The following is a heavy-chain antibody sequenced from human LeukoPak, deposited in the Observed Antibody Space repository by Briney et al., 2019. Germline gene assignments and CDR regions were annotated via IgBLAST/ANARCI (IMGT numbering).Heavy chain of an antibody. CDR1: GGSISSYY. D-gene: IGHD3-16*01. CDR2: IYSSGNT. Sequence: NPSETLSLTCTVSGGSISSYYWSWLRQPPGKGLEWIGYIYSSGNTDYNPSLKSRVTISVDTSKSQFSLKLSSVTAADTAIYYCARDPSTFYFDYWGQGALVTVSS. J-gene: IGHJ4*02. CDR3: ARDPSTFYFDY. V-gene: IGHV4-59*01.